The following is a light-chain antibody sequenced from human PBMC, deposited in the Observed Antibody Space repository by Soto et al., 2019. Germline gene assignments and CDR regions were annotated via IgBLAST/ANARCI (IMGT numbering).Light chain of an antibody. Sequence: NFMLTQPHSVSESPGKTVTISCTRSSGGIASNYVQWYQQRPGSSPTTVIYEDNQRPSGVPDRFSGSIDSSSNSASLTIPGLKTEDEADYYCQSYDSSNHKVVFGGGTKLTVL. CDR2: EDN. CDR1: SGGIASNY. V-gene: IGLV6-57*01. CDR3: QSYDSSNHKVV. J-gene: IGLJ2*01.